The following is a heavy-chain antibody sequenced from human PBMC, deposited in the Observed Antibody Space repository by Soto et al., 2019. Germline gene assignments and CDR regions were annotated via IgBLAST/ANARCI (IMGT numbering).Heavy chain of an antibody. CDR3: ASRGGGYCSGGSCSRYAFAI. J-gene: IGHJ3*02. V-gene: IGHV1-18*01. D-gene: IGHD2-15*01. CDR2: ISAYNGNT. Sequence: ASVKVSCKASGGTFSSYGISWVRQAPGQGLEWMGWISAYNGNTNYAQKLQGRVTMTTDTSTSTAYMELRSLRSDDTAVYYCASRGGGYCSGGSCSRYAFAIWGQGTMVTVSS. CDR1: GGTFSSYG.